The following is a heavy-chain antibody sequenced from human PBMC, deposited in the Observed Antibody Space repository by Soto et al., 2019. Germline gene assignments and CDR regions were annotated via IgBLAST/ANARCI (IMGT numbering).Heavy chain of an antibody. CDR1: GYTFTSYY. D-gene: IGHD2-2*01. CDR3: SAAVRYYYYYMDV. V-gene: IGHV1-46*01. Sequence: QVQLVQSGAEVKKPGASVKVSCKASGYTFTSYYMHWVRQAPGQGLEWMGIINPSGGSTSYAQKFQGRVTMTRDTSTSTVYMELSSLRSEDTAVYYWSAAVRYYYYYMDVWGKGTTVTVSS. J-gene: IGHJ6*03. CDR2: INPSGGST.